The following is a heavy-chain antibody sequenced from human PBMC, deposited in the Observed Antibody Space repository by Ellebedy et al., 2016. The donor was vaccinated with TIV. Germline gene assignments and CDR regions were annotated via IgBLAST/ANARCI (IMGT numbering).Heavy chain of an antibody. CDR2: IWYDGSNR. V-gene: IGHV3-33*01. Sequence: GGSLRLSXAASGFSFSTSGMHWVRQAPGKGLEWVAVIWYDGSNRYYADALRGRFIISRDNTKNTLYLQMNSLRVEDTAVYYCARGDYYMDVWGKGTTVTVSS. J-gene: IGHJ6*03. CDR1: GFSFSTSG. CDR3: ARGDYYMDV.